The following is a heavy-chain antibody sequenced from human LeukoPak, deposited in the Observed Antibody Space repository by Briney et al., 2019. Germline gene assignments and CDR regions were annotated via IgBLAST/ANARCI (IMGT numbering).Heavy chain of an antibody. Sequence: GGSLRLSCAASGFTFSSYGMHWVRQAPGKGLEWVAVISYDGSNKYYADSVKGRFTISRDNSKNTLYLQMNSLRAEDTAVYYCAKGLRIAAMDYWGQGTLVTVSS. D-gene: IGHD6-6*01. CDR3: AKGLRIAAMDY. CDR2: ISYDGSNK. CDR1: GFTFSSYG. V-gene: IGHV3-30*18. J-gene: IGHJ4*02.